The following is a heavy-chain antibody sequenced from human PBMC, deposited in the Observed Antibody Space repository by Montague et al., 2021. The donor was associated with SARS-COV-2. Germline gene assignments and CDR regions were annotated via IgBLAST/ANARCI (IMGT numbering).Heavy chain of an antibody. CDR3: ARTGAYDHFDY. Sequence: SETLSLTCTVSGGSVNSTNWWSWVRQPPGKGLEWIAEVYRTGGTMFNPSFRSRVTLSMDRSKNLFSLNLNSVTVADTAVYYCARTGAYDHFDYWGPGTLVIVSS. V-gene: IGHV4-4*02. J-gene: IGHJ4*02. CDR1: GGSVNSTNW. CDR2: VYRTGGT. D-gene: IGHD5-12*01.